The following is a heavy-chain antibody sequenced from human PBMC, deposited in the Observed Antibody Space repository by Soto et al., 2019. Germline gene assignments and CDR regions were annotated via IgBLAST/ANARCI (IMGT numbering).Heavy chain of an antibody. Sequence: SVKVSCKAAGGTFSSYAISWVRQAPGQGLEWMGGIIPIFGTANCAQKFQGRVTITADKSTSTAYMELSSLRSEDTAVYYCARADRDGYNYRYYYYYYGMDVWGQGTTVTVSS. CDR3: ARADRDGYNYRYYYYYYGMDV. D-gene: IGHD5-12*01. CDR2: IIPIFGTA. CDR1: GGTFSSYA. J-gene: IGHJ6*02. V-gene: IGHV1-69*06.